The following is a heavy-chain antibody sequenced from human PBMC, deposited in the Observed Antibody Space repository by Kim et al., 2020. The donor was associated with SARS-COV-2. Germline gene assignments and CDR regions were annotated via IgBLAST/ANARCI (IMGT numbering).Heavy chain of an antibody. D-gene: IGHD6-13*01. Sequence: SETLSLTCAVYGGSFSGYYWSWIRQPPGKGLEWIGEINHSGSTNYNPSLKSRVTISVDTSKNQFSLKLSSVTAADTAVYYCARLKGGAAVRPRNYRRYNWFDPWGQGTLVTVSS. CDR1: GGSFSGYY. V-gene: IGHV4-34*01. CDR3: ARLKGGAAVRPRNYRRYNWFDP. CDR2: INHSGST. J-gene: IGHJ5*02.